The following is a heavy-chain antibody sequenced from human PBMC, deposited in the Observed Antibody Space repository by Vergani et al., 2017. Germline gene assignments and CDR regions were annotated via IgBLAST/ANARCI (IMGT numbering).Heavy chain of an antibody. CDR3: ARVVVAAAGGTWFDP. CDR1: GVTFSSYA. CDR2: IIPIFGTA. Sequence: QVQLVQSGAEVKKPGSSVKVSCKASGVTFSSYAISWVRQAPGQGLEWMGRIIPIFGTANYAQQFQGRVTITADESTSTAYMELSSLRSEDTAVYYCARVVVAAAGGTWFDPWGQGTLVTVSS. J-gene: IGHJ5*02. V-gene: IGHV1-69*13. D-gene: IGHD2-15*01.